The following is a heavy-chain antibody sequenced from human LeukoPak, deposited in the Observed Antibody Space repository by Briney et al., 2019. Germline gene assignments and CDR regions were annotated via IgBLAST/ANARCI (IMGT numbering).Heavy chain of an antibody. CDR2: ISYDGSNK. V-gene: IGHV3-30-3*01. J-gene: IGHJ4*02. CDR3: ARDCYGDYCN. D-gene: IGHD4-17*01. Sequence: GGSLRLSCAASGFTFSSYAMHWVRQAPGKGLEWVAVISYDGSNKYYADSVKGRFTISRDNSKNTLYLQMNSLRAEDTAVYYCARDCYGDYCNWGQGTLVIVSS. CDR1: GFTFSSYA.